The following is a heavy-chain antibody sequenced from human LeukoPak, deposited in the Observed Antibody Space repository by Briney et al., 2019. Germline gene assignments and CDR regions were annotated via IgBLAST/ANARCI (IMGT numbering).Heavy chain of an antibody. D-gene: IGHD6-13*01. CDR3: AREESIAAAGTIG. V-gene: IGHV1-69*05. Sequence: SSVKVSCKASGGTFSSYAISWVRQAPGQGLEWMGRIIPIFGTANYAQKFQGRVTITTDESTSTAYMELSSLRSEDTAVYYCAREESIAAAGTIGWGQGTLVTVSS. CDR1: GGTFSSYA. CDR2: IIPIFGTA. J-gene: IGHJ4*02.